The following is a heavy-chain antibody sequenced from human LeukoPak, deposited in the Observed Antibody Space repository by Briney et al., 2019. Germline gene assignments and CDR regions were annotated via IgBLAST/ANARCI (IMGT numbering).Heavy chain of an antibody. J-gene: IGHJ4*02. CDR2: INSDGSST. V-gene: IGHV3-74*01. CDR1: GFTFSNYW. Sequence: GGSLRLSCAASGFTFSNYWIHWVRQAPGKGLVWVSRINSDGSSTSYADSVKGRFTISRDNAKNTLYLQMNSLRAGDTAVYYCARDGYCSSTSCYYFDYWGQGTLVTVSS. D-gene: IGHD2-2*01. CDR3: ARDGYCSSTSCYYFDY.